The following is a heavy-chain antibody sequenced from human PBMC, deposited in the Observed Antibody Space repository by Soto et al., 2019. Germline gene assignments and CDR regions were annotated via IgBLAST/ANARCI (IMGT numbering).Heavy chain of an antibody. Sequence: QVQMVQSGAEVKKPGASVKVSCKAAGHTFTGHHMHWVRQAPGQGIEWMGLIDLDIGDTTYAQKFQGRVTSTSDTSITTAYMELRGLKSDDTAVYYCALEPTGTAGFDYWGQGTLVTVSS. V-gene: IGHV1-2*02. J-gene: IGHJ4*02. CDR3: ALEPTGTAGFDY. CDR1: GHTFTGHH. D-gene: IGHD2-21*02. CDR2: IDLDIGDT.